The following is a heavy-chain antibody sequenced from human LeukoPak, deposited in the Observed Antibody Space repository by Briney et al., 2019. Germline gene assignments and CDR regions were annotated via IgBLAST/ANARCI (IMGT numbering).Heavy chain of an antibody. J-gene: IGHJ3*02. CDR1: GGSISSGSYY. Sequence: KPSETLSLTCTVSGGSISSGSYYWSWIRQPAGKGLEWIGRIYISGSTNYNPSLKSRVTISVDTSKNQFSLKLSSVTAADTAVYYCAREPIAARTPGAFDIWGQGTMVTVSS. V-gene: IGHV4-61*02. CDR2: IYISGST. CDR3: AREPIAARTPGAFDI. D-gene: IGHD6-6*01.